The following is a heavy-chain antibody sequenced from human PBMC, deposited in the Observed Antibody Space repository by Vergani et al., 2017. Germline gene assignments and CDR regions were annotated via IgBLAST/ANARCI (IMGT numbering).Heavy chain of an antibody. Sequence: QVQLVQSGAEVKKPGSSVKVSCKASGGTFSSYAISWVRQAPGQGLEWMGGIIPIFGTANYAQKFQGRVTITADKSTSTAYMELSSLRSEDTAVYYCARVYYYDSSGYYLLSAFDIWGQGTMVTVSS. V-gene: IGHV1-69*06. J-gene: IGHJ3*02. D-gene: IGHD3-22*01. CDR3: ARVYYYDSSGYYLLSAFDI. CDR2: IIPIFGTA. CDR1: GGTFSSYA.